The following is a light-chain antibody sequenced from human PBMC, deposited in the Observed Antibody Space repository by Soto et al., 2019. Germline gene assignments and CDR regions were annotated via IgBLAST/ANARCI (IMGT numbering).Light chain of an antibody. J-gene: IGLJ2*01. CDR3: SSYSRSSTPVG. Sequence: QSALTQPASVSGSPGQSITISCTGTSSDVGGYNFVSWYQQHPGKAPKLLIYDVSNRPSGVSNRFSGSKSGDTASLTISGLQAEDEADYYCSSYSRSSTPVGFGGGTKLTVL. V-gene: IGLV2-14*01. CDR2: DVS. CDR1: SSDVGGYNF.